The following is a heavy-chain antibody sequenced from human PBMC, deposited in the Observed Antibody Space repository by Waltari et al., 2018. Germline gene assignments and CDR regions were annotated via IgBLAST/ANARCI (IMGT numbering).Heavy chain of an antibody. J-gene: IGHJ6*03. V-gene: IGHV1-24*01. D-gene: IGHD3-16*01. CDR3: ATLFGGLPYYYYYMDV. Sequence: QVQLVQSGAEVKKPGASVKVSCKVSGYTLTELSMHWVRQAPGKGLEWMGGFGPEDGETIYAQRFLGRVTMSEDTSTDRAYMELSSLRSEDTAVYYCATLFGGLPYYYYYMDVWGKGTTVTVSS. CDR2: FGPEDGET. CDR1: GYTLTELS.